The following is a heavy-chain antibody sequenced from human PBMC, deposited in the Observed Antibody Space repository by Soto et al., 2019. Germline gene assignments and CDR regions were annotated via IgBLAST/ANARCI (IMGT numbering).Heavy chain of an antibody. CDR2: IYSGGST. D-gene: IGHD3-3*01. CDR3: AGYDFWSGPHYYYYMDV. J-gene: IGHJ6*03. V-gene: IGHV3-66*01. Sequence: GGSLRLSCAASGFTVSSNYMSWVRQAPGKGLEWVSVIYSGGSTYYADSVKGRFTISRDNSKNTLYLQMNSLRAEDTAVYYCAGYDFWSGPHYYYYMDVWGKGTTVTV. CDR1: GFTVSSNY.